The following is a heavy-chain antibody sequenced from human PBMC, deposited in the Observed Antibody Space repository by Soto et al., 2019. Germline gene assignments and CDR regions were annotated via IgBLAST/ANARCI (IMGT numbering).Heavy chain of an antibody. CDR3: ARHESGDYLFDY. J-gene: IGHJ4*02. CDR1: GGSISSGGYY. D-gene: IGHD4-17*01. V-gene: IGHV4-61*08. Sequence: SETLSLTCTVSGGSISSGGYYWSWIRQPPGKGVEWIGYIYYSGSTNYNPSLKSRVTISVDTSKNQFSLKLSSVTAADTAVYYCARHESGDYLFDYWGQGTLVTVSS. CDR2: IYYSGST.